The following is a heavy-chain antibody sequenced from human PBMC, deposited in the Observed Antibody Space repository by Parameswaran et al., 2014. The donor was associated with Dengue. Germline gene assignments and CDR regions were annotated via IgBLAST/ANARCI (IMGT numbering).Heavy chain of an antibody. J-gene: IGHJ3*02. V-gene: IGHV7-4-1*02. CDR2: IDTNTGNP. Sequence: WVRQAPGQGLEWMGWIDTNTGNPTYAQGFTGRFVFSLDTSVSTAYLQISSLKAEDSAVYYCAKPGYSATGLAFDIWGQGTMVTVSS. D-gene: IGHD6-13*01. CDR3: AKPGYSATGLAFDI.